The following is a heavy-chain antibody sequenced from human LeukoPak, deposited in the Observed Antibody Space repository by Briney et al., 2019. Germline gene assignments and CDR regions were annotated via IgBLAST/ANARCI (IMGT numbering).Heavy chain of an antibody. V-gene: IGHV1-2*02. CDR2: INPNSGGT. CDR3: VRVAAIVRGVNYFDY. J-gene: IGHJ4*02. CDR1: GYTFTGYY. Sequence: ASVKVSCKASGYTFTGYYMHWVRQAPGQGLEWMGWINPNSGGTNYAQKFQGRVTMTRDTSISTAYMELSRLRSDDTAVYYCVRVAAIVRGVNYFDYWGQGTLVTVSS. D-gene: IGHD3-10*01.